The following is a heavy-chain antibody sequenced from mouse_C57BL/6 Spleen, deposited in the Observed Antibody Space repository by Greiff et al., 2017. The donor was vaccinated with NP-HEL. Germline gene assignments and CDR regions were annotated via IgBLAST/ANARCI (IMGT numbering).Heavy chain of an antibody. Sequence: VQLQQSGPVLVKPGASVKMSCKASGYTFTDYYMNWVKQSHGKSLEWIGVINPYNGGTSYNQKFKGKATLTVDKSSSTAYMELNSLTSEGSAVYYCARSGDYDEGFAYWGQGTLVTVSA. CDR1: GYTFTDYY. CDR3: ARSGDYDEGFAY. D-gene: IGHD2-4*01. J-gene: IGHJ3*01. CDR2: INPYNGGT. V-gene: IGHV1-19*01.